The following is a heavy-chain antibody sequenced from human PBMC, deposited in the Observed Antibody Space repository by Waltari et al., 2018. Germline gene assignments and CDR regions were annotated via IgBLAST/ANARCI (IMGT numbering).Heavy chain of an antibody. Sequence: QVQLQESGPGLVKPSETLSLTCTVSGYFISSSGYYWAWIRQSPGKGLEWIGGIYWTGTSFSNPSLRSRVTISVDTSKNQFSLQLTSLTAADTAVYYCAKPASMNYAEDSWGRGILVSVSS. CDR2: IYWTGTS. CDR1: GYFISSSGYY. J-gene: IGHJ5*01. D-gene: IGHD3-16*01. CDR3: AKPASMNYAEDS. V-gene: IGHV4-39*07.